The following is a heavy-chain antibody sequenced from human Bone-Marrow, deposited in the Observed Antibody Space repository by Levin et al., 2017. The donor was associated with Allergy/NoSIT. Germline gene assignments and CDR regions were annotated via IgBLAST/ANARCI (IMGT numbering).Heavy chain of an antibody. CDR3: ARGPGTPDY. Sequence: GGSLRLSCAASGFTFGSYGMHWVRQAPGKGLEWVAIIWYDGTNKYYAESVKGRFTVSRDNSKNTLSLQMNSLRAEDTAVYYCARGPGTPDYWGQGTLVTVSS. V-gene: IGHV3-33*01. D-gene: IGHD1-26*01. J-gene: IGHJ4*02. CDR1: GFTFGSYG. CDR2: IWYDGTNK.